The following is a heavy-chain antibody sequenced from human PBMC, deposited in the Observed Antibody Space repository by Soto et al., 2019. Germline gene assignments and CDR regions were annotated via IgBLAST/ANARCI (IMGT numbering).Heavy chain of an antibody. CDR3: VTGYYYIYVMDV. V-gene: IGHV3-48*03. D-gene: IGHD2-8*02. CDR2: ISSSGISI. CDR1: GFSFSSYE. Sequence: PGGSLRLSCAASGFSFSSYEMNWVRPAPGKGLEWVSYISSSGISISYADSVKGRFTISRDNAKNSLYLQMNSLRAEDTAVYYCVTGYYYIYVMDVWGQGTTVTVSS. J-gene: IGHJ6*02.